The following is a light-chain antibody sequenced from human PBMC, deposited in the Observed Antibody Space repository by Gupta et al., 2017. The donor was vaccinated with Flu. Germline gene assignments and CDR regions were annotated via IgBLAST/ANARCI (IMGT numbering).Light chain of an antibody. CDR3: QQYNS. Sequence: DIQMTQSPSTLSASVGDRVTITCRASQSISSWLAWYQQKPGKAPKLLIYKASSLESGVTSRFSGSGSGTEFTLTSSSLQPDDFATCYGQQYNSFGQGTKLEIK. CDR2: KAS. V-gene: IGKV1-5*03. CDR1: QSISSW. J-gene: IGKJ2*01.